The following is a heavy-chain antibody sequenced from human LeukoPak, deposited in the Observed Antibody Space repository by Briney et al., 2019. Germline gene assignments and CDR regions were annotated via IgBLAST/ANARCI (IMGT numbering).Heavy chain of an antibody. V-gene: IGHV3-23*01. CDR3: ARDVGVVMNDF. Sequence: HPGGSLRLSCAASGFTFSTYAMSWVRQAPGKGLEWVSGISGTGGGTYYADSVKGRFTISRDNSKNMMWLQMSSLRVEDSAIYYCARDVGVVMNDFWGQGILVTVSS. CDR2: ISGTGGGT. J-gene: IGHJ4*02. CDR1: GFTFSTYA. D-gene: IGHD3-3*01.